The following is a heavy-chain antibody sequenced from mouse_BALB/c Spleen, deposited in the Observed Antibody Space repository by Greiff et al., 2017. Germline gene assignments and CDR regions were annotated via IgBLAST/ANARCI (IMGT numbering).Heavy chain of an antibody. V-gene: IGHV5-9-3*01. CDR2: ISSGGSYT. Sequence: EVQLQQSGGGLVKPGGPLKLSCAASGFTFSSYAMSWVRQTPEKRLEWVATISSGGSYTYYPDSVKGRFTISRDNAKNTLYLQMSSLRSEDTAMYYCARQPSYYFDYWGQGTTLTVSS. J-gene: IGHJ2*01. CDR3: ARQPSYYFDY. CDR1: GFTFSSYA.